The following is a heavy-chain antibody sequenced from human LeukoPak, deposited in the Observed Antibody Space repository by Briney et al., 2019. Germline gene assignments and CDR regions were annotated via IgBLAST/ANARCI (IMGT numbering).Heavy chain of an antibody. CDR3: ARDGYSSGWYKSYGMDV. J-gene: IGHJ6*02. V-gene: IGHV1-69*13. CDR2: IIPIFGTA. CDR1: GGTFSSYA. Sequence: GASVKVSCKASGGTFSSYAISWVRQALGQGLEWMGGIIPIFGTANYAQKFQGRVTITADESTSTAYMELSSLRSEDTAVYYCARDGYSSGWYKSYGMDVWGQGTTVTVSS. D-gene: IGHD6-19*01.